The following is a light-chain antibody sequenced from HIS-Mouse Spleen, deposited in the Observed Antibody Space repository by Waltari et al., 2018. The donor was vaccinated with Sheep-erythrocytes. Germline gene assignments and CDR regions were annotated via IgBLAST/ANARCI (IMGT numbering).Light chain of an antibody. J-gene: IGKJ2*01. V-gene: IGKV3-11*01. CDR1: QSVSSY. CDR2: DAS. Sequence: EIVLTQSPATLSLSPGERATLSCRDSQSVSSYLAWDQQKPGQAPRLLIYDASNRATGNPARCSGSGSGTDFTITISSLEPEDFAVYYCQERSNWYTFGQGTKLEIK. CDR3: QERSNWYT.